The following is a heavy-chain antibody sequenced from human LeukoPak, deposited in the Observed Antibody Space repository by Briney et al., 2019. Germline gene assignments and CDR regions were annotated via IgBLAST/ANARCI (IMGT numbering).Heavy chain of an antibody. CDR3: ARDHLGYCSGGSCHGGYYYYYYGMDV. J-gene: IGHJ6*02. CDR1: GGSISSSSYY. D-gene: IGHD2-15*01. Sequence: SETLSLTCTVSGGSISSSSYYWGWIRQPPGKGLEWIGSIYYSGSTYYNPSLKSRVTISVDTSKNQFSLKLSSVTAADTAVYYCARDHLGYCSGGSCHGGYYYYYYGMDVWGQGTTVTVSS. V-gene: IGHV4-39*07. CDR2: IYYSGST.